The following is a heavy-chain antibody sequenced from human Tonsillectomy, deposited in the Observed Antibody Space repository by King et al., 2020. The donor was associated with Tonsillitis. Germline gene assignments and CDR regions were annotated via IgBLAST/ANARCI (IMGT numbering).Heavy chain of an antibody. V-gene: IGHV4-4*07. D-gene: IGHD2-15*01. CDR1: GGSISSYY. Sequence: QLQESGPGLVKPSETLSLTCTVSGGSISSYYWSWIRQPAGKGLEWIGRIYTSGSTNYNPSLKSRVTMSVDTSKNQFSLKLSSVTAADTAVYYCAREVGDIVVVVAATGWFDPWGKGTLVTVSS. CDR3: AREVGDIVVVVAATGWFDP. CDR2: IYTSGST. J-gene: IGHJ5*02.